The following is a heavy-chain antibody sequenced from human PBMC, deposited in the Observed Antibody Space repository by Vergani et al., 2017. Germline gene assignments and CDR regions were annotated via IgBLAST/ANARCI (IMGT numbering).Heavy chain of an antibody. CDR3: ARGVGATDFDY. D-gene: IGHD1-26*01. CDR2: ISYSGST. Sequence: QVQLQESGPGLVKPSETLSLTCTVSGGSISSYYWSWIRQPPGKGLEWIGYISYSGSTNYNPALKSRVTISVDTSKNQFSLKLRSVTAADTAVYSWARGVGATDFDYWGQGTLVTVSS. J-gene: IGHJ4*02. V-gene: IGHV4-59*01. CDR1: GGSISSYY.